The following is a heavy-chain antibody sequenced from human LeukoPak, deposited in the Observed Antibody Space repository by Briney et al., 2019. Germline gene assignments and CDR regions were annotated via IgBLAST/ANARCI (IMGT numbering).Heavy chain of an antibody. CDR2: ISGSGGST. J-gene: IGHJ4*02. D-gene: IGHD3-16*01. Sequence: GGSLRLSCAASGFTFSSYAMSWVRQAPGKGLEWVSAISGSGGSTYYADSVKGRFTIPRDNSKNTLYLQMNSLRAEDTAVYYCAKDHRSGYDYVWGSSDYWGQGTLVTVSS. CDR1: GFTFSSYA. CDR3: AKDHRSGYDYVWGSSDY. V-gene: IGHV3-23*01.